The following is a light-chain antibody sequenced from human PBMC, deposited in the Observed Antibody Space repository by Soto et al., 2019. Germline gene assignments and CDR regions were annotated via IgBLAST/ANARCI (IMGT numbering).Light chain of an antibody. CDR2: PAS. CDR1: QPISSW. Sequence: DIHMTQSPSSISASVGDRVTITCRASQPISSWLAWYQQVPGQAPYLLIYPASTLQSGVPSRFSGSGSGTDFTLTINSLQPEDFATYYCQQGYNFPRAFGQGTRLEI. J-gene: IGKJ5*01. CDR3: QQGYNFPRA. V-gene: IGKV1-12*01.